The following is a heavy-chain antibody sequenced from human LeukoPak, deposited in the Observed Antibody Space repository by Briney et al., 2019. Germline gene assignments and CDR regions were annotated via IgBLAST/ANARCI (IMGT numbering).Heavy chain of an antibody. D-gene: IGHD4-23*01. CDR1: GFTFSSYS. CDR3: AKLPKVAYYYMDV. V-gene: IGHV3-21*04. Sequence: PGGSLRLSCAASGFTFSSYSMNWVRQAPGKGLEWVSSISSSSSYIYYADSVKGRFTISRDNAKNSLYLQMNSLRAEDTAVYYCAKLPKVAYYYMDVWGKGTTVTVSS. J-gene: IGHJ6*03. CDR2: ISSSSSYI.